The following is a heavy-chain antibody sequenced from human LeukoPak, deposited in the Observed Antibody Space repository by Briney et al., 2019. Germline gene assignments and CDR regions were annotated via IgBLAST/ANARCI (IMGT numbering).Heavy chain of an antibody. D-gene: IGHD5-18*01. CDR3: TSAKVNVSSSWKEGYSYAIPDYYYYYMDV. Sequence: GGSLRLSCSASGFTFSDSAMHWVRQASGKGLEWVGRIRSKVHSYATAYVASVQGRFTISRDDSKNTAYLQMNSLKTEDTAVYYCTSAKVNVSSSWKEGYSYAIPDYYYYYMDVWGKGTTVTVSS. CDR1: GFTFSDSA. V-gene: IGHV3-73*01. CDR2: IRSKVHSYAT. J-gene: IGHJ6*03.